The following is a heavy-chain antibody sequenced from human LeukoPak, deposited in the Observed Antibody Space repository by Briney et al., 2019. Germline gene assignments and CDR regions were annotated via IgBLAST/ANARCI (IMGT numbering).Heavy chain of an antibody. Sequence: SETLSLTCTVSGGSVSSYYWSWIRQPPGKGLEWIGYIYYSGSTNYSPSLKSRVTISVDTSKNQFSLKLSSVTAADTAVYYCARGDTAMVRWGQGTLVTVSS. CDR1: GGSVSSYY. D-gene: IGHD5-18*01. CDR2: IYYSGST. V-gene: IGHV4-59*02. CDR3: ARGDTAMVR. J-gene: IGHJ4*02.